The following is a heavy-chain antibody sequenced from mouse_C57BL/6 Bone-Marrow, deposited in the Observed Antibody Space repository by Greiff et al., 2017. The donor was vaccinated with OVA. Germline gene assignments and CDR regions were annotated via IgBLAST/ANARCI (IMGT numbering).Heavy chain of an antibody. CDR3: ARDDGRY. V-gene: IGHV3-6*01. CDR2: ISYDGSN. Sequence: DVKLQESGPGLVKPSQSLSLTCSVTGYSITSGYYWNWIRQFPGNKLEWMGYISYDGSNNYNPSLKNRISITRDTSKNQFFLKLNSVTTEDTATYYCARDDGRYWGQGTSVTVSS. D-gene: IGHD2-3*01. CDR1: GYSITSGYY. J-gene: IGHJ4*01.